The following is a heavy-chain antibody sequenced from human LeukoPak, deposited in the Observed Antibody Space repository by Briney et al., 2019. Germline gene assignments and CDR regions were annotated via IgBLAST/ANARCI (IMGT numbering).Heavy chain of an antibody. CDR1: ADSINSRY. V-gene: IGHV4-59*11. CDR3: ANLHYVSSGSNFDY. J-gene: IGHJ4*02. CDR2: IHYSGTT. D-gene: IGHD3-22*01. Sequence: SETLSLTCTVSADSINSRYCSWIRQPPGKGLEWIGYIHYSGTTNYNPSLKSRVTISVDTSKKQFSLKLKSVTAADTAVYYCANLHYVSSGSNFDYWGQGTLVTVSS.